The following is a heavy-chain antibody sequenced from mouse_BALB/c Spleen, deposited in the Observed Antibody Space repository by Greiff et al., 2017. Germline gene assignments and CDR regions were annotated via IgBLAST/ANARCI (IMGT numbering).Heavy chain of an antibody. CDR2: IWAGGST. J-gene: IGHJ1*01. V-gene: IGHV2-9*02. D-gene: IGHD2-10*02. CDR3: ARDRGYGNYWYFDV. CDR1: GFSLTSYG. Sequence: VQVVESGPGLVAPSQSLSITCTVSGFSLTSYGVHWVRQPPGKGLEWLGVIWAGGSTNYNSALMSRLSISKDNSKSQVFLKMNSLQTDDTAMYYCARDRGYGNYWYFDVWGAGTTVTVSS.